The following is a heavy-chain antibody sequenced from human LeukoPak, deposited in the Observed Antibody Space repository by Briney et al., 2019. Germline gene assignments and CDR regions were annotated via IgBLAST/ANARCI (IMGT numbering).Heavy chain of an antibody. Sequence: ASVKVSCKASGGTFSIYGISWVRQAPGQGLEWMGEIIPIFGTANYAQKFQGRVMITADESTSTAYMELSSLRSEDTTVYYCARASEGYYGSGSWFDPWGQGTLVTVSS. CDR2: IIPIFGTA. J-gene: IGHJ5*02. CDR3: ARASEGYYGSGSWFDP. D-gene: IGHD3-10*01. CDR1: GGTFSIYG. V-gene: IGHV1-69*13.